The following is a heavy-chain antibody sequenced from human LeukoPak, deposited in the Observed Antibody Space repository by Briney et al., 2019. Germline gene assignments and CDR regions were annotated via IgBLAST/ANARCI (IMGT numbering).Heavy chain of an antibody. Sequence: SQTLSLTCAISGDSVSSNSAAWNWIRQSPSRGLEWLGRTYYRSKWYNDYAVSVKSRITINPDTSKNQFSLQLNSVTPEDTAVYYCARFGAPSYYGSGSYYNLWGQGTLATVSS. CDR3: ARFGAPSYYGSGSYYNL. J-gene: IGHJ4*02. V-gene: IGHV6-1*01. D-gene: IGHD3-10*01. CDR1: GDSVSSNSAA. CDR2: TYYRSKWYN.